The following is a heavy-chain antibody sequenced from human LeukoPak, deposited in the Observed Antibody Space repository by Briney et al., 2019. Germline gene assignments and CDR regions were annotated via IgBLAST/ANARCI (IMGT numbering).Heavy chain of an antibody. D-gene: IGHD2-15*01. CDR2: IYPGDSDT. Sequence: GESLQISCKDSGYSFTSYWIGWVRQMPGKGLEWMGIIYPGDSDTRYSPSFQGQVTISADKSINTAYLQWSSLKAPDTAMYYCARSRAPGAADAFDIWGQGTMVTDSS. CDR3: ARSRAPGAADAFDI. V-gene: IGHV5-51*01. J-gene: IGHJ3*02. CDR1: GYSFTSYW.